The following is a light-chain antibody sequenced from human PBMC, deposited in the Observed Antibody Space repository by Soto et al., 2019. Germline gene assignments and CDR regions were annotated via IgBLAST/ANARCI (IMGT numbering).Light chain of an antibody. CDR1: QTVSRN. CDR3: QQYNNWPS. CDR2: DIS. Sequence: EVVMTQAPATLSVSPGERATLCCRASQTVSRNLAWYQPRPGQAPRLLIYDISNRATVVPARFSGSGSETEFTLTIRSLQSEDFAVYFCQQYNNWPSYGQGTRLEIK. J-gene: IGKJ5*01. V-gene: IGKV3-15*01.